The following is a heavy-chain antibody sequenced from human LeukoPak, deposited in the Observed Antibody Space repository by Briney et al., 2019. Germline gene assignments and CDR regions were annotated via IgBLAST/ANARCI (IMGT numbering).Heavy chain of an antibody. V-gene: IGHV3-48*01. CDR1: GFTFSSYS. Sequence: GTLRLSCAASGFTFSSYSMNWVRQAPGKGLEWVSYISSSSSTIYYADSAEGRFTISRDNAKNSLYLQMNSLRAEDTAVYYCARWPPVSPKQFGELERYFDYWGQGTLVTVSS. J-gene: IGHJ4*02. CDR3: ARWPPVSPKQFGELERYFDY. CDR2: ISSSSSTI. D-gene: IGHD3-10*01.